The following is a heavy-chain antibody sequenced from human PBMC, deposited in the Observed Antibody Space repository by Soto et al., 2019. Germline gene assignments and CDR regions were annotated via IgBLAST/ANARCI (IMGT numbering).Heavy chain of an antibody. CDR2: ISQDGSDK. V-gene: IGHV3-30*18. J-gene: IGHJ4*02. CDR1: GFTFRSHG. CDR3: AKDFGINWYYFDC. Sequence: GESLKISCAASGFTFRSHGMHWVRQAPGKGLEWVSLISQDGSDKYYAYSVKGRFTISRDNSQNMLYLQMNSLGPEDTAVYYCAKDFGINWYYFDCWGQGTLVTVSS. D-gene: IGHD1-1*01.